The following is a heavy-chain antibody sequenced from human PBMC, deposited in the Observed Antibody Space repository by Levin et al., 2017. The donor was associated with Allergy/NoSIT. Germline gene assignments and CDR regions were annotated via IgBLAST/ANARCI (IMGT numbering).Heavy chain of an antibody. Sequence: GGSLRPSCAASGFTFSASAMHWVRQASGKGLEWVGRVRSKANSYATAYAASVEGRFTISRDDSKNTAYLQMNSLKIEDTAVYYCTASIRTYWSGGRCHSDYYYYGMDVWGQGTTVTVSS. D-gene: IGHD2-15*01. CDR2: VRSKANSYAT. V-gene: IGHV3-73*01. CDR1: GFTFSASA. J-gene: IGHJ6*02. CDR3: TASIRTYWSGGRCHSDYYYYGMDV.